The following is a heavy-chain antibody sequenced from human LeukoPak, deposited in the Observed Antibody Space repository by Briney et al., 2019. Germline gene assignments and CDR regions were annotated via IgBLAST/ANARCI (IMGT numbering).Heavy chain of an antibody. V-gene: IGHV3-11*04. CDR2: ISSSGTTM. J-gene: IGHJ3*02. CDR3: ARAAGSYAFDI. CDR1: KFTFSDSY. Sequence: GGSLRLSCAASKFTFSDSYMGWIRQAPGKGLEWVSYISSSGTTMYYADSVKGRFTISRGNAKNSLYLQMNSLRAEDTAVYYCARAAGSYAFDIWGQGTMVTVSS. D-gene: IGHD3-10*01.